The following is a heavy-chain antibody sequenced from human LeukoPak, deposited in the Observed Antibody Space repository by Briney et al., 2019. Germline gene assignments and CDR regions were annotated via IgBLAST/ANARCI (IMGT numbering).Heavy chain of an antibody. V-gene: IGHV4-34*01. J-gene: IGHJ4*02. CDR1: GGSFSGYY. D-gene: IGHD3-10*01. Sequence: SETLSLTCAVYGGSFSGYYRSWIRQPPGKGLEWIGEINHSGSTNYNPSLKSRVTISVDTSKNQFSLKLSSVTAADTAVYYCARGALLWFGESTNYFDYWGQGTLVTVSS. CDR2: INHSGST. CDR3: ARGALLWFGESTNYFDY.